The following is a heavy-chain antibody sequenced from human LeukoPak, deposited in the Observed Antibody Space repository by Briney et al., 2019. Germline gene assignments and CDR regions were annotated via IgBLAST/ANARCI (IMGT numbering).Heavy chain of an antibody. CDR3: AREPGCSYGYSLDP. V-gene: IGHV3-7*01. Sequence: QSGGSLRLSCAASGFTFSSYWMSWVRQAPGKGLEWVANIKQDGSEKYYVDSVKGRFTISRDNAKNSLYLQMNSLRAEDTAVYYCAREPGCSYGYSLDPWGQGTLVTVSS. CDR1: GFTFSSYW. J-gene: IGHJ5*02. D-gene: IGHD5-18*01. CDR2: IKQDGSEK.